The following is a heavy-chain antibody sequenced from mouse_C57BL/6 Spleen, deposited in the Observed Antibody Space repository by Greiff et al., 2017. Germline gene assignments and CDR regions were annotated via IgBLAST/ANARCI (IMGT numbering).Heavy chain of an antibody. J-gene: IGHJ4*01. Sequence: EVKLQESGPELVKPGASVKIPCKASGYTFTDYNMDWVKQSHGKSLEWIGDINPNNGGTIYNQKFKGKATLTVDKSSSTAYMELRSLTSEDTAVYYCARSYDVGYYAMDYWGQGTSVTVSS. D-gene: IGHD2-12*01. V-gene: IGHV1-18*01. CDR2: INPNNGGT. CDR3: ARSYDVGYYAMDY. CDR1: GYTFTDYN.